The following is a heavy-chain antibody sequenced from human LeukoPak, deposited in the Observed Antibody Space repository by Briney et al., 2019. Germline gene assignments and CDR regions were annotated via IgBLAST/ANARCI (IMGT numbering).Heavy chain of an antibody. D-gene: IGHD6-19*01. J-gene: IGHJ4*02. CDR3: GKTTTGYSSGRNPAWPVDY. CDR2: IFGSGGSA. CDR1: GFTFSSYA. Sequence: GGSLRLSCTASGFTFSSYAMYWVRQAPGKGLEWVSGIFGSGGSAHYADSVKGRFTISRDNSQNTLYLQMNSLRAEDTAVYYCGKTTTGYSSGRNPAWPVDYWGQGTLVTVSS. V-gene: IGHV3-23*01.